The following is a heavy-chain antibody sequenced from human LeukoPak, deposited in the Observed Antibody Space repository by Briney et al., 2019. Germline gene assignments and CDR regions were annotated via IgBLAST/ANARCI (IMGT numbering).Heavy chain of an antibody. J-gene: IGHJ4*02. D-gene: IGHD3-22*01. CDR2: INHSGST. V-gene: IGHV4-34*01. CDR1: GGSFSGYY. CDR3: AKWTSYYYDSSGYYY. Sequence: SETLSLTCAVYGGSFSGYYWSWIRQPPGKGLEWIGEINHSGSTNYNPSLKSRVTISVDTSKNQFSLKLSSVTAADTAVYYCAKWTSYYYDSSGYYYWGQGTLVTVSS.